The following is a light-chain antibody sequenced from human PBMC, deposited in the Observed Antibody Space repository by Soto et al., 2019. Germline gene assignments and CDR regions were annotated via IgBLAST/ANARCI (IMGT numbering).Light chain of an antibody. Sequence: DIQMTQSPSAVSASVGDRVTITCRASQGISTWLAWYQQNPGKAPKLLIYAASSLQSGGPSSFSGSGSGTAGTLTSSSLQPEDFATYYCQQANSFPHTFGQGTKLEIK. V-gene: IGKV1-12*01. CDR3: QQANSFPHT. CDR2: AAS. CDR1: QGISTW. J-gene: IGKJ2*01.